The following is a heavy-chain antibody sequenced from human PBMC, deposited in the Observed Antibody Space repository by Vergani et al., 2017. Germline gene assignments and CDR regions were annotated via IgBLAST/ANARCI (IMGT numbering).Heavy chain of an antibody. D-gene: IGHD3-16*01. V-gene: IGHV4-39*01. Sequence: QLQLQESGPGLVQPSETLSLTCTVSGGSISSSSYYWGWIRQPPGKGLEWIGSIYYSGSTYYNPSLKSRVTISVDTSKNQFSLKLSSVTAADTAVYYCASHRSQRGSDAFDIWGQGTMVTVSS. J-gene: IGHJ3*02. CDR1: GGSISSSSYY. CDR3: ASHRSQRGSDAFDI. CDR2: IYYSGST.